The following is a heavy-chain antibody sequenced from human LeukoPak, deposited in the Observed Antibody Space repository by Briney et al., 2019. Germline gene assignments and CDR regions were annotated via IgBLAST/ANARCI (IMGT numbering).Heavy chain of an antibody. CDR2: IYYSGST. CDR1: GGSISGYY. V-gene: IGHV4-59*12. J-gene: IGHJ6*02. CDR3: ARDSRRTYYYGSGSYYGGHYYYYYGMDV. D-gene: IGHD3-10*01. Sequence: SETLSLTCTVSGGSISGYYWSWIRQSPGKGLEWIGYIYYSGSTTYNPSLKSRLTISVDTSKNQFSLKLSSVTAADTAVYYCARDSRRTYYYGSGSYYGGHYYYYYGMDVWGQGTTVTVSS.